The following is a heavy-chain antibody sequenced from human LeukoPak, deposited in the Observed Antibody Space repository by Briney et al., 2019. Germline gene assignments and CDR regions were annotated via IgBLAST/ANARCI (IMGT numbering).Heavy chain of an antibody. V-gene: IGHV4-59*01. D-gene: IGHD6-19*01. J-gene: IGHJ5*02. CDR1: GGSISSYY. CDR3: ARGREVAVAGRPFDP. Sequence: SETLSLTCTVSGGSISSYYWSWIRRPPGKGLEWIGYIYYSGSTNYNPSLKSRVTISVDTSKNQFSLKLSSLTAADTAVYYCARGREVAVAGRPFDPWGQGTLVTVSS. CDR2: IYYSGST.